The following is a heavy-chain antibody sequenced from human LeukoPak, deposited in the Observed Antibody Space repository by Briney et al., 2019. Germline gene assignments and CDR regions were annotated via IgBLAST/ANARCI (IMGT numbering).Heavy chain of an antibody. V-gene: IGHV3-48*03. CDR1: GFTFSSYA. Sequence: GGSLRLSCAASGFTFSSYAMNWVRQAPGKGLEWVSYITNNGTTIYYADSVKGRFTISRDNAENSLYLQMNSLRAADTAIYYCARDQWLAYYYHGMDVWGQGTTVTASS. CDR3: ARDQWLAYYYHGMDV. D-gene: IGHD6-19*01. J-gene: IGHJ6*02. CDR2: ITNNGTTI.